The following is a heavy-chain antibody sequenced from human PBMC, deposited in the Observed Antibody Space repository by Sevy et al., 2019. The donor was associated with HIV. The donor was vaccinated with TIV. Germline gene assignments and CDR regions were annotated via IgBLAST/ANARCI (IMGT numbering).Heavy chain of an antibody. CDR3: ARREENWFDP. Sequence: SETLSLTCTVSNGSISDYYWSWIRQPPGKGLEGIGYIYYTGSTNYNPSLKSRVTISIDTSKSQFSLKLSSVTAADTAVYFCARREENWFDPWGQGTLVTVSS. CDR2: IYYTGST. CDR1: NGSISDYY. D-gene: IGHD1-26*01. V-gene: IGHV4-59*01. J-gene: IGHJ5*02.